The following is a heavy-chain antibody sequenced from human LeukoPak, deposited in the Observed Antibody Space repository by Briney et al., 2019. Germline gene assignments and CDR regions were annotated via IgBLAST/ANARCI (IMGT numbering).Heavy chain of an antibody. Sequence: GASVKVSCKASGYTFTGYYMHWVRRAPGQGREWVGLVNPNNGDTKYAQKFQGRVTMTRDTSVNTAFMELSRLGSDDTAVYYCARDSRVTNGDYWGQGTLVTVSS. CDR1: GYTFTGYY. CDR3: ARDSRVTNGDY. D-gene: IGHD3-10*01. CDR2: VNPNNGDT. V-gene: IGHV1-2*02. J-gene: IGHJ4*02.